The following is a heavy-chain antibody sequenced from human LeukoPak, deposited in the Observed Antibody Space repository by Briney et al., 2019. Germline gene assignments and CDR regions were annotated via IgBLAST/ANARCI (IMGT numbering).Heavy chain of an antibody. CDR3: ARSGGDNTAMVTYPFYY. D-gene: IGHD5-18*01. V-gene: IGHV3-7*04. CDR2: IKQDGSEK. J-gene: IGHJ4*02. CDR1: GFTFSNYW. Sequence: QPGGSLRLSCAASGFTFSNYWMTWVRQAPGKGLKWVANIKQDGSEKYYVDSVKGRFNISRDNAKNSLYLQMNSLRAKDTAVYYCARSGGDNTAMVTYPFYYWGQGTLVTVSS.